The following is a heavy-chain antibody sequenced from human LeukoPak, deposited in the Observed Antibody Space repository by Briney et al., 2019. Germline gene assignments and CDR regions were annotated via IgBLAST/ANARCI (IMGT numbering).Heavy chain of an antibody. J-gene: IGHJ4*02. CDR2: IYSGGST. CDR3: ARDRGYSGYDLQY. V-gene: IGHV3-53*01. Sequence: GGSLRLSCAASGFTVSSNYMSWVRQAPGKGLEWVSVIYSGGSTYYADSVKGRFTISRDNSKNTLYLQMNSLRAEDTAVYYCARDRGYSGYDLQYWGQGTLVTVSS. CDR1: GFTVSSNY. D-gene: IGHD5-12*01.